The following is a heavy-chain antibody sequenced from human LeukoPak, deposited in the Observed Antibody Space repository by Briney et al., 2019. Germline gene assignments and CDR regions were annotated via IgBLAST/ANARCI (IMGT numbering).Heavy chain of an antibody. CDR1: GFTFSSYG. CDR2: ISYDGSNK. CDR3: AKDYGDYSEGVDY. J-gene: IGHJ4*02. V-gene: IGHV3-30*18. D-gene: IGHD4-17*01. Sequence: GGSLRLSCAASGFTFSSYGMHWVRQAPGKGLEWVAVISYDGSNKYYADSVKGRLTISRDNSKNTLYLQMNSLRAEDTAVYYCAKDYGDYSEGVDYWGQGTLVTVSS.